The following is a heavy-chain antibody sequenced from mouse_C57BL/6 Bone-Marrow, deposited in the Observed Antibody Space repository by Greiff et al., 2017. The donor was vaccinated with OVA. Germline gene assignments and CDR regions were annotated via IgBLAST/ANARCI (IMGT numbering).Heavy chain of an antibody. D-gene: IGHD2-4*01. V-gene: IGHV1-74*01. CDR3: AIGDYDYDGFAY. CDR2: IHPSDSDT. J-gene: IGHJ3*01. Sequence: VKLQQPGAELVKPGASVKVSCKASGYTFTSYWMHWVKQRPGQGLEWIGRIHPSDSDTNYNQKFKGKATLTVDKSSSTAYMQLSSLTSEDSAVYYCAIGDYDYDGFAYWGQGTLVTVSA. CDR1: GYTFTSYW.